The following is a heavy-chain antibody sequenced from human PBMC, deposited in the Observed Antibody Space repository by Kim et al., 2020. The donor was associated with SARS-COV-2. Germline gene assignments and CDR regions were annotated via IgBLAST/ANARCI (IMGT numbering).Heavy chain of an antibody. V-gene: IGHV1-18*01. Sequence: ASVKVSCKTSGYRFIDYGITWVRQAPGQGLEWMGRISAYNGNTNYAQKLQGRVTMTTDTSTNTVYLELRSLRSDDTAIYYCARVGPSITMNAPAYWGQGTLVTVSS. CDR3: ARVGPSITMNAPAY. CDR2: ISAYNGNT. CDR1: GYRFIDYG. J-gene: IGHJ4*02. D-gene: IGHD3-22*01.